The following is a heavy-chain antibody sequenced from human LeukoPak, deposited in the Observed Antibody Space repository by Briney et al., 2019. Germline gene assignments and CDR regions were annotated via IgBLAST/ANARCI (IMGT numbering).Heavy chain of an antibody. D-gene: IGHD6-13*01. CDR3: AKGYGYSSSWTSNYYFYGLDV. CDR2: ISDSDSGT. Sequence: GESLRLSCAASGFTFSSYAMSWVRQAPGKGLEWVSAISDSDSGTYYADSVKGRFTISRDNSKNTLYLQMNSLRAEDTAVYYCAKGYGYSSSWTSNYYFYGLDVWGQGTTVTVSS. V-gene: IGHV3-23*01. J-gene: IGHJ6*02. CDR1: GFTFSSYA.